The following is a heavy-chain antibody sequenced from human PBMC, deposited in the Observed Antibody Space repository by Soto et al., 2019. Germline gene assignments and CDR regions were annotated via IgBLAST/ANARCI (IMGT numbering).Heavy chain of an antibody. CDR1: GFTFSSYW. Sequence: EVQLVESGGGLVQPGGSLRLSCAASGFTFSSYWMHWVRQAPGKGLVWVSRINSDGSSTSCADSVKGRFTMSRDNAKNTLFLQMNSLRAEDTAVYYCASSLLTPFDYWGQGTLLTVSS. D-gene: IGHD7-27*01. J-gene: IGHJ4*02. CDR2: INSDGSST. V-gene: IGHV3-74*01. CDR3: ASSLLTPFDY.